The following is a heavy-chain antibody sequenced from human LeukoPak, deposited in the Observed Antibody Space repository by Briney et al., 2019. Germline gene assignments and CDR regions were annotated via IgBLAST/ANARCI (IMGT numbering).Heavy chain of an antibody. CDR1: GYTFTSYW. CDR3: ARRRDSFDI. CDR2: IFPGDSNT. Sequence: GESLKISCKGSGYTFTSYWIGWVRQMPGKGLEWMGIIFPGDSNTRYSPSFQGQVTISADKSINTAFLQWSSLKASDTAMYYCARRRDSFDIWGQGTMVTVSS. J-gene: IGHJ3*02. D-gene: IGHD2-15*01. V-gene: IGHV5-51*01.